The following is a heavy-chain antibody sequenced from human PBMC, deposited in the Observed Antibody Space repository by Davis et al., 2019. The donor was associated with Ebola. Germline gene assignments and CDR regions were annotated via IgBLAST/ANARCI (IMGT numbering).Heavy chain of an antibody. Sequence: GGSLRLSCAASGFTFSSYGMHWVRQAPGKGLEWVAVISYDGSNKYYADSVKGRFTISRDNSKNTLYLQMNSLRVEDTAVYYCAKTQRGYWGQGTLVTVSS. D-gene: IGHD3-16*01. CDR2: ISYDGSNK. V-gene: IGHV3-30*18. CDR1: GFTFSSYG. CDR3: AKTQRGY. J-gene: IGHJ4*02.